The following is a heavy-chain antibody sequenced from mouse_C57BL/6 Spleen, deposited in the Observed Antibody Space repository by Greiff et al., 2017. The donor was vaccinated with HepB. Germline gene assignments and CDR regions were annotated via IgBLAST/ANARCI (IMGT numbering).Heavy chain of an antibody. V-gene: IGHV5-4*01. J-gene: IGHJ4*01. CDR1: GFTFSSYA. Sequence: EVHLVESGGGLVKPGGSLKLSCAASGFTFSSYAMSWVRQTPEKRLEWVATISDGGSYTYYPDNVKGRFTISRDNAKNNLYLQMSHLKSEDTAMYYCAREDYYGRAMDYWGQGTSVTVSS. CDR3: AREDYYGRAMDY. CDR2: ISDGGSYT. D-gene: IGHD1-1*01.